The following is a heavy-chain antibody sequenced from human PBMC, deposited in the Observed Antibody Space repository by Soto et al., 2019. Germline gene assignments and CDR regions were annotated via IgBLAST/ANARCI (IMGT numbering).Heavy chain of an antibody. CDR2: IWYDGSNK. J-gene: IGHJ6*02. CDR3: ARDRCRSTSCYLLYYYYGMDV. D-gene: IGHD2-2*01. CDR1: GFTFSSYG. V-gene: IGHV3-33*01. Sequence: QVQLVESGGGVVQPGRSLRLSCAASGFTFSSYGMHWVRQAPGKGLEWVAVIWYDGSNKYYADSVKGRFTISRDNSKNTLYLQMNSLRAEDTAVYYCARDRCRSTSCYLLYYYYGMDVWGQGTTVTVSS.